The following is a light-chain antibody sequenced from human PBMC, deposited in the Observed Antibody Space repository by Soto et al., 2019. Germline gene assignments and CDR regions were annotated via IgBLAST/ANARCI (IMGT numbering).Light chain of an antibody. CDR1: QSVSNY. V-gene: IGKV3-11*01. Sequence: EIVLTQSPATLSLSPGERATVSCRASQSVSNYLGWYQQKPGQAPRLLIYDASNXATGIPARFSGSGSGTXXTXXXXSLXXXDFAVYYXQHGGTFGQGTRLEIK. J-gene: IGKJ5*01. CDR3: QHGGT. CDR2: DAS.